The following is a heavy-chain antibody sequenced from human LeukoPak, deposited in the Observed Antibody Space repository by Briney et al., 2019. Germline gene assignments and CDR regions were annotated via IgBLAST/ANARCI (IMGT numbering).Heavy chain of an antibody. CDR2: INPNSGGT. D-gene: IGHD2-2*01. Sequence: GASVKVSCKASGYTFTGYYMHWVRQAPGQGLEWMGWINPNSGGTNYAQKFQGRVTMTEDTSTDTAYMELSSLRSEDTAVYYCATDLGQLPNYWGQGTLVTVSS. V-gene: IGHV1-2*02. J-gene: IGHJ4*02. CDR3: ATDLGQLPNY. CDR1: GYTFTGYY.